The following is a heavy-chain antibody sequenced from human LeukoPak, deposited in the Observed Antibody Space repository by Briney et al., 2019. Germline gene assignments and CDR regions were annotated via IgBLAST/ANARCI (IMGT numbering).Heavy chain of an antibody. J-gene: IGHJ6*02. CDR1: GSTFSSYS. V-gene: IGHV3-21*01. CDR2: ISSSTSYI. D-gene: IGHD3-10*01. Sequence: GGSLRLSCAASGSTFSSYSMNWVRQAPGKGLEWVSSISSSTSYIYYADSVKGRFTISRDNAKNSLYLQMNSLRAEDTAIYFCARVGYYGSGSYQLPYYYYGMDVWGQGTTVTVSS. CDR3: ARVGYYGSGSYQLPYYYYGMDV.